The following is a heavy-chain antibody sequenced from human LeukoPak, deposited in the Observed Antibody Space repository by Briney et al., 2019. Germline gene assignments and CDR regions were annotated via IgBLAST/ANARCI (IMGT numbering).Heavy chain of an antibody. V-gene: IGHV4-34*01. CDR1: GGSFSDYY. D-gene: IGHD3-3*01. CDR2: ISHSGST. CDR3: ASFGVEGIAIFGVVPSHS. J-gene: IGHJ4*02. Sequence: SETPSLTCAVYGGSFSDYYWSWIRQTPGKGLEWIGEISHSGSTSYNSSLKSRVTISVDTSKNQFSLKLSSVTAADTAVYYCASFGVEGIAIFGVVPSHSWGQGTLVTVSS.